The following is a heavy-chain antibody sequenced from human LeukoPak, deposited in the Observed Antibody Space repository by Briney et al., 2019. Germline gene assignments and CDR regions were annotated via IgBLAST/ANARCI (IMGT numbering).Heavy chain of an antibody. Sequence: KSSETLSLTCTVSGGSISSYYWSWIRQPPGKGLEWIGYIYYSGSTNYNPSLKSRVTISVDASKNQFSLKLSSVTAADTAVYYCARAYGGNPLFDYWGQGTLVTVSS. CDR1: GGSISSYY. D-gene: IGHD4-23*01. CDR2: IYYSGST. CDR3: ARAYGGNPLFDY. V-gene: IGHV4-59*01. J-gene: IGHJ4*02.